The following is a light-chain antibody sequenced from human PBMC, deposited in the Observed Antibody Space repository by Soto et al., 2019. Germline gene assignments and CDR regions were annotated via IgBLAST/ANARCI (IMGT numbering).Light chain of an antibody. Sequence: QSVLTQPASVSGSPGQSITISCTGTSRDIGTSNLVSWYQQYPGKAPKLVIYEVTKRPSGISYRFAGPKSGNTASLTISGLQPEDEADYYCYSFTGISTSLFVFGPGTKATVL. V-gene: IGLV2-23*02. CDR3: YSFTGISTSLFV. CDR1: SRDIGTSNL. CDR2: EVT. J-gene: IGLJ1*01.